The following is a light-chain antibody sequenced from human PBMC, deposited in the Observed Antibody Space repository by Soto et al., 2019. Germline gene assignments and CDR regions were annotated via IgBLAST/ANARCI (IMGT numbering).Light chain of an antibody. V-gene: IGKV1-27*01. Sequence: DIQMTQSPSSLSASVGDRVTITCRASQVIIHNLAWYQQEPGKVPKLLIYAASTLQSGVPTRFSGSGSGTDFTLTISTLQPEDVATYYCQKYNSAPWTFGQGTNGEIK. CDR3: QKYNSAPWT. CDR2: AAS. J-gene: IGKJ1*01. CDR1: QVIIHN.